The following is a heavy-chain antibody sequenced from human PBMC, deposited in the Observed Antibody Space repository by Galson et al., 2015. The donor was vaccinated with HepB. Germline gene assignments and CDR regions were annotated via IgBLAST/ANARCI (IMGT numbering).Heavy chain of an antibody. D-gene: IGHD3-22*01. V-gene: IGHV1-69*05. CDR1: TTTFNTTV. CDR3: ARGGGYYDDSGYHIDAFDI. J-gene: IGHJ3*02. CDR2: IIPVFGAA. Sequence: SVKVSCKAPTTTFNTTVISWVRQAPGQGLEWMGAIIPVFGAATYAHRFQDRVTLTTDESAGTAYMELSSLSSDDTAVYYCARGGGYYDDSGYHIDAFDIWGQGTMVSVSS.